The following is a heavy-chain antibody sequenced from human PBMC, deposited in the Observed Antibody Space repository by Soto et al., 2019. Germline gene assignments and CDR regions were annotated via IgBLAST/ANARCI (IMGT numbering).Heavy chain of an antibody. CDR3: ARVPDV. CDR2: IYHNGSP. J-gene: IGHJ6*02. CDR1: GGYMRSGGYS. V-gene: IGHV4-30-2*01. Sequence: SETQSLTSAVSGGYMRSGGYSWSWIRQPPGKGLEWIGYIYHNGSPYYNPSLKSRVTISVDRSKNQFSLKLSSVTAADTAVYYCARVPDVWGQGTTVTVSS.